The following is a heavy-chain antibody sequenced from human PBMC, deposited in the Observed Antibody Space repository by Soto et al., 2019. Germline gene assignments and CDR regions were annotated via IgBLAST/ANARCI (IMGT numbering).Heavy chain of an antibody. Sequence: HITLKESGHTLVKPTEPVTLTCTFSGFSFTTPAVGVGWIRQSPGKALEWVALLYWDDEKRSSPSLKSRLTSSKDTSKNQVVLTLTNTNAVDTATEYFAHRLYASSDAAFDKWGQGTMVT. CDR3: AHRLYASSDAAFDK. J-gene: IGHJ3*02. CDR1: GFSFTTPAVG. V-gene: IGHV2-5*02. CDR2: LYWDDEK. D-gene: IGHD6-6*01.